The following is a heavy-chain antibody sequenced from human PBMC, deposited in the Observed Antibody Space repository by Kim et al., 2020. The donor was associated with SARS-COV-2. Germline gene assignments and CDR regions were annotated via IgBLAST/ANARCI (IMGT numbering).Heavy chain of an antibody. CDR2: ISYDGSNK. CDR1: GFTFSSYG. D-gene: IGHD3-10*01. Sequence: GSLRLSCAASGFTFSSYGMHWVRQAPGKGLEWVAVISYDGSNKYYADSVKGRFTISRDNSKNTLYLQMNSLRAEDTAVYYCAKDLPYGSGRYYILSAYG. CDR3: AKDLPYGSGRYYILSAYG. V-gene: IGHV3-30*18. J-gene: IGHJ6*01.